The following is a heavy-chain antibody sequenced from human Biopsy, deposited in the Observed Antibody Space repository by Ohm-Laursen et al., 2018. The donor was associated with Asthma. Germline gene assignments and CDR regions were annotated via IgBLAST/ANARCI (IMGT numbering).Heavy chain of an antibody. V-gene: IGHV4-59*01. CDR1: PGSINDYY. D-gene: IGHD6-13*01. Sequence: SETLSLTCTVSPGSINDYYWNRIRQFPGKGLEWIGYVNSTGSTRFNPSLKSRLTISVDTSVDQVSLKLTSVTAADTAVYYCARATSTWSQSGPHYFDHWGQGTLVTVSS. CDR2: VNSTGST. J-gene: IGHJ4*02. CDR3: ARATSTWSQSGPHYFDH.